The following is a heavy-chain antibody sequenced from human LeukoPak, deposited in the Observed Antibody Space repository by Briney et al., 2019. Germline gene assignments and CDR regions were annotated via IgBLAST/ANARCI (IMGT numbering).Heavy chain of an antibody. CDR3: ARKQAISGGFDS. CDR2: IFFSGDA. V-gene: IGHV4-59*01. J-gene: IGHJ4*02. Sequence: SETLSLTCIVSSGSISNYYWSWFRQPPGKGLEWIGYIFFSGDAKHNPSLQSRVTISIDTSNKFSLKLASVTAADTAVYFCARKQAISGGFDSWGQGTPVTVFS. CDR1: SGSISNYY. D-gene: IGHD2-8*02.